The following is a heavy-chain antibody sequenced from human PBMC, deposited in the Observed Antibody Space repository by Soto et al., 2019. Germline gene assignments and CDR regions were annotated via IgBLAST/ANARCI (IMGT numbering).Heavy chain of an antibody. D-gene: IGHD6-13*01. CDR3: ARGVGSSWSHFDY. CDR2: IIPIFGTA. V-gene: IGHV1-69*13. Sequence: SVKVSCKASGGTFSSYSISWVLQAPGQGLEWMGGIIPIFGTANYAQKFQGRVTITADESTSTAYMELSSLRSEDTAVYYCARGVGSSWSHFDYWGQGTLVTVSS. CDR1: GGTFSSYS. J-gene: IGHJ4*02.